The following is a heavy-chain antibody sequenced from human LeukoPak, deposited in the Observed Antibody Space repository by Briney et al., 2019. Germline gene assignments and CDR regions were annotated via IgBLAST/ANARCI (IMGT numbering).Heavy chain of an antibody. D-gene: IGHD5-18*01. CDR3: ARARKGYSPVDY. J-gene: IGHJ4*02. CDR1: GFTFGSYG. V-gene: IGHV3-30*02. Sequence: GGSLRLSCAASGFTFGSYGMHWVRQAPGKGLEWVTFIRSDGSNKYYADSVKGRFTISRDNSKNTLYLQMNTLIADDTAVYYCARARKGYSPVDYWGQGTLVTVSS. CDR2: IRSDGSNK.